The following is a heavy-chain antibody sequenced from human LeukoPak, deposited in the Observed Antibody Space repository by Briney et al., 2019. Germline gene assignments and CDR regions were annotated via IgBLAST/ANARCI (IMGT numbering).Heavy chain of an antibody. CDR3: ARHFMVRGVTTPDY. CDR1: GYTFIGYY. V-gene: IGHV1-2*02. CDR2: MNPNSGVT. D-gene: IGHD3-10*01. Sequence: ASVKVSCKAFGYTFIGYYMHWVRQAPGQGLQWMGWMNPNSGVTNYAQKFQGRVTMTRDTSISTAYMEWSGLRYDDTAVYYCARHFMVRGVTTPDYWGQGTLVTVSS. J-gene: IGHJ4*02.